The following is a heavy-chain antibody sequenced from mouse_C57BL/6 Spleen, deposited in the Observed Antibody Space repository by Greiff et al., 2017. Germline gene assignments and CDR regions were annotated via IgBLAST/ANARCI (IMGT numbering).Heavy chain of an antibody. D-gene: IGHD1-1*01. CDR3: ARRYGSAYYFDY. Sequence: QVQLQQPGAELVKPGASVKLSCKASGYTFTSYWMHWVKQRPGRGLEWIGRIDPNSGGTKYNEKFKSKATLTVDKPSSTGYMQLSSLTSGDSAVYYCARRYGSAYYFDYWGEGTTLTVSS. V-gene: IGHV1-72*01. CDR1: GYTFTSYW. CDR2: IDPNSGGT. J-gene: IGHJ2*01.